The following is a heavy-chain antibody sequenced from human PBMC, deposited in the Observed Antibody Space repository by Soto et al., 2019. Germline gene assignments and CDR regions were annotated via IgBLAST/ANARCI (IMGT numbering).Heavy chain of an antibody. Sequence: QVHLVESGGGVVQPGRSLRLSCTASGFTFSSFGIHWVRQAPGKGLEWVAIIWYDGGRKYYADSVKGRFTISRDDSQNTVYLQMNSLRAEDTAVYHYARNGGYYYFDYWGPGTLVTVSS. J-gene: IGHJ4*02. V-gene: IGHV3-33*01. D-gene: IGHD5-18*01. CDR2: IWYDGGRK. CDR1: GFTFSSFG. CDR3: ARNGGYYYFDY.